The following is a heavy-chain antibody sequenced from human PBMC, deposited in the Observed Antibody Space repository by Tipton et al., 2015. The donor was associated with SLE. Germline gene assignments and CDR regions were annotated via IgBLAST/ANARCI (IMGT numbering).Heavy chain of an antibody. CDR2: IYYSGAT. CDR1: GASINTGGNY. Sequence: LRLSCTVSGASINTGGNYWTWIRQHPGKGLEWIGYIYYSGATDYNPSLESRVTISVDTSKNQFSLKVTSVTAADTAVYYCARVATAPAVAGRRGDYWGQGILVTVSS. D-gene: IGHD6-19*01. CDR3: ARVATAPAVAGRRGDY. V-gene: IGHV4-31*03. J-gene: IGHJ4*02.